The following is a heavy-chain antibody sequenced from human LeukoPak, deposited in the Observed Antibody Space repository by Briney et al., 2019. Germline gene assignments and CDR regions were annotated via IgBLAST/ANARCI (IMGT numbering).Heavy chain of an antibody. V-gene: IGHV3-48*02. D-gene: IGHD1-1*01. J-gene: IGHJ1*01. CDR2: ISSDSTTM. Sequence: GGSLRLSCVASGFTFSTYIMNWVRQAPGEGLEWVSYISSDSTTMNYADSVRGRFTISRDNAKSSLFLQMNSLRDEDTAVYYCARGTATTGGYFQHCGPGTLVTVSS. CDR3: ARGTATTGGYFQH. CDR1: GFTFSTYI.